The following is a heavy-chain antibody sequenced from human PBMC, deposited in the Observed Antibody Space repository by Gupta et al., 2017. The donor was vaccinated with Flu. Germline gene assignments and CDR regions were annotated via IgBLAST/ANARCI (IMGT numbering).Heavy chain of an antibody. V-gene: IGHV3-9*01. D-gene: IGHD5-12*01. CDR3: AKGVTATGFDY. J-gene: IGHJ4*02. CDR2: ISWNSGSI. CDR1: FTFDDYA. Sequence: FTFDDYAMHWVRQAPGKGLEWVSGISWNSGSIGYADSVKGRFTISRDNAKNSLYLQMNSLRAEDTALYYCAKGVTATGFDYWGQGTLVTVSS.